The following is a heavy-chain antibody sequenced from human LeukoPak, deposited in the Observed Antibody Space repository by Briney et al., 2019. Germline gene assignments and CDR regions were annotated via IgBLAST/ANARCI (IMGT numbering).Heavy chain of an antibody. CDR1: RFTPTSPW. Sequence: GRSLRLSSVASRFTPTSPWMYSVRQAPEKRLVWGSRINSDESITTYADSVKGRFTISRDNAKNTLYLQMNSLRAEDTAVYYCAKNGDLRSYWYFDLWGRGTLVTVSS. CDR2: INSDESIT. V-gene: IGHV3-74*01. CDR3: AKNGDLRSYWYFDL. D-gene: IGHD7-27*01. J-gene: IGHJ2*01.